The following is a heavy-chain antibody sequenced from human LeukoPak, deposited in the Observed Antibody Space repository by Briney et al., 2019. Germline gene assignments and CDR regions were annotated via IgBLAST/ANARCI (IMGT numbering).Heavy chain of an antibody. CDR1: GFTFSSYG. CDR3: ATTEIQLWFVPPLYYYGMDV. V-gene: IGHV3-30*02. CDR2: IWYDGSNK. Sequence: GGSLRLSCAASGFTFSSYGMHWVRQAPGKGLEWVAVIWYDGSNKYYADSVKGRFTISRDNSKNTLYLQMNSLRSEDTAVYYCATTEIQLWFVPPLYYYGMDVWGKGTTVTVSS. J-gene: IGHJ6*04. D-gene: IGHD5-18*01.